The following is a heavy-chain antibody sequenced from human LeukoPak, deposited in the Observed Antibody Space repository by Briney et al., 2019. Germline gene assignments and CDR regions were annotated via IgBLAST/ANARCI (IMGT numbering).Heavy chain of an antibody. D-gene: IGHD3-22*01. CDR1: GGTFSSYA. CDR2: IILIFGTA. CDR3: ARDQYYDSKGWFDP. Sequence: ASVKVSYKASGGTFSSYAISWVRQAPGRGLEWMGGIILIFGTANYAQKFQGRVTITADKSTSTAYMELSSLRSDDTAVYYCARDQYYDSKGWFDPWGQGTLVTVSS. V-gene: IGHV1-69*06. J-gene: IGHJ5*02.